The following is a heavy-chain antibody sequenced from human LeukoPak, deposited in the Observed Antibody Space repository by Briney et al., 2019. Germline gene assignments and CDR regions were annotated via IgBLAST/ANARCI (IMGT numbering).Heavy chain of an antibody. D-gene: IGHD1-26*01. J-gene: IGHJ3*02. CDR1: GFTFSAYW. CDR3: ARGGIYSYDGFDS. Sequence: PGGSLRLSCAASGFTFSAYWMHWVRQAPGKGLVWVSRINSDGSPTAYADSVKGRFTISRDNAKNTLYLQMNSLRAEDSAVYYCARGGIYSYDGFDSWGQGTMVTVSS. CDR2: INSDGSPT. V-gene: IGHV3-74*01.